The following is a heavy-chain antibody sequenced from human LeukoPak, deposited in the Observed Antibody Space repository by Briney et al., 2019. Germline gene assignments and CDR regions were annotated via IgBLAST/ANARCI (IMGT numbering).Heavy chain of an antibody. CDR3: ARDRRDSSGYEAFDI. Sequence: PGGSLRLSCTASGFTFSNYEMNWVRQAPGKGLEWISYISSSGSTIYYADSVKGRFTISRDNAKNSLYLQMNSLRAEDTAVYYCARDRRDSSGYEAFDIWGQGTMVTVSS. CDR1: GFTFSNYE. D-gene: IGHD3-22*01. CDR2: ISSSGSTI. J-gene: IGHJ3*02. V-gene: IGHV3-48*03.